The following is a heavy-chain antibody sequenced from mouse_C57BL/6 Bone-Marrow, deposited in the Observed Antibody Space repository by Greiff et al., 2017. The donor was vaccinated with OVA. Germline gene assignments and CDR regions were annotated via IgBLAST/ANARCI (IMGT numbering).Heavy chain of an antibody. J-gene: IGHJ3*01. Sequence: VQLQQSVAELVRPGASVKLSCTASGFTIKNTYMHWVKQRPEQGLEWIGRIAPANGNTKYAPKFQGKATITADTSSNTAYLQLSSLTSADTAIYCAARSYYGSRFAYWGQGTLVTVSA. D-gene: IGHD2-9*01. V-gene: IGHV14-3*01. CDR1: GFTIKNTY. CDR2: IAPANGNT. CDR3: ARSYYGSRFAY.